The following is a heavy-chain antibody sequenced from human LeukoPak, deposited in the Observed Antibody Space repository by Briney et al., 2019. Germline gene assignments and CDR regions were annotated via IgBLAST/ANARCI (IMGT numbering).Heavy chain of an antibody. CDR2: IYHNGTP. CDR1: VGSINSGNW. J-gene: IGHJ6*02. D-gene: IGHD2-2*02. V-gene: IGHV4-4*02. Sequence: SGTLSLTCAVSVGSINSGNWWSWVRQSPGKGLEWSGEIYHNGTPNYNPSLKSRVTISADTFKNHFSLKMTSVTAADTAVYYCATAPILRGEGGEHYKYGMDVWGQGTTVIVSS. CDR3: ATAPILRGEGGEHYKYGMDV.